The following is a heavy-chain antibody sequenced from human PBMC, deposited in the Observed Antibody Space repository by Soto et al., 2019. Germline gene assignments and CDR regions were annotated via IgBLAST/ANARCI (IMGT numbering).Heavy chain of an antibody. CDR2: IIPIFGTA. Sequence: QVQLVQSGAEVKKPGSSVKVSCKASGGTFSSYAISWVRQAPGQGLEWMGGIIPIFGTANYAQKFQGRVTITAEESTSTDYMELSSLRSEDTAVYYCARSRVTYYYDRSAFDIWGQGTMVTVSS. CDR1: GGTFSSYA. V-gene: IGHV1-69*01. CDR3: ARSRVTYYYDRSAFDI. D-gene: IGHD3-22*01. J-gene: IGHJ3*02.